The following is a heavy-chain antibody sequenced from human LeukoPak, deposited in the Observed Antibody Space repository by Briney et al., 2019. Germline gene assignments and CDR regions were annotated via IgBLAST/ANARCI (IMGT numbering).Heavy chain of an antibody. D-gene: IGHD3-3*01. V-gene: IGHV4-34*01. Sequence: SETLSLTCAVYGGSFSGYYWSWIRQPPGKGLEWIGEINHSGSTNYNPSLKSRVTTSVDTSKNQFSLKLSSVTAADTAVYYCARAYYDFWSGQLYYFDYWGQGTLVTVSS. CDR2: INHSGST. CDR3: ARAYYDFWSGQLYYFDY. J-gene: IGHJ4*02. CDR1: GGSFSGYY.